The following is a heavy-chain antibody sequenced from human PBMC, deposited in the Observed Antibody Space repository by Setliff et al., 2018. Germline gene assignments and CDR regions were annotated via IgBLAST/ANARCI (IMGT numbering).Heavy chain of an antibody. Sequence: PGGSLRLSCAASGFTFTSYAMRWVRQAPGKGLEWVSSISGSGGSTYYADSVKGRFTISRDNSNNALYLQMNSLRAEDTAIYYCARDPHFDSWGQGTLVTVSS. CDR1: GFTFTSYA. J-gene: IGHJ4*02. CDR3: ARDPHFDS. V-gene: IGHV3-23*01. CDR2: ISGSGGST.